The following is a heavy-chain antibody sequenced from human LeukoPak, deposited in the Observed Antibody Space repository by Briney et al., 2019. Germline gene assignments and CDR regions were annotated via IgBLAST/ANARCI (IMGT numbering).Heavy chain of an antibody. Sequence: GSSVKVSCKASGGTFSSYAISWVRQAPGQGLEWMGGIIPIFGTANYAQKFQGRVTITTDESTSTAYMELSSLRSEDTAVYYCARDRSAVVTAPGDAFDIWGQGTMVTVSS. CDR2: IIPIFGTA. V-gene: IGHV1-69*05. CDR1: GGTFSSYA. CDR3: ARDRSAVVTAPGDAFDI. J-gene: IGHJ3*02. D-gene: IGHD2-21*02.